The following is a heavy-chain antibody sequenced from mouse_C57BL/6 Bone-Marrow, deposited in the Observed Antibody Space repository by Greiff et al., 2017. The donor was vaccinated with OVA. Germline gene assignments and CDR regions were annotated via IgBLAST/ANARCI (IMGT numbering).Heavy chain of an antibody. D-gene: IGHD4-1*01. Sequence: QVQLQQSGPELVKPGASVKISCKASGYAFSSSWMNWVKQRPGKGLEWIGRIYPGDGDTNYNGKFKGKATLTADKSSSTAYMQLSSLTSEDSAVYFCARSDWDGFAYWGQGTLVTVSA. J-gene: IGHJ3*01. CDR1: GYAFSSSW. CDR3: ARSDWDGFAY. CDR2: IYPGDGDT. V-gene: IGHV1-82*01.